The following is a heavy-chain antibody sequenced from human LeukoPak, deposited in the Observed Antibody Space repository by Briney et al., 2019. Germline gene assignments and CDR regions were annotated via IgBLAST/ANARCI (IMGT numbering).Heavy chain of an antibody. D-gene: IGHD3-3*01. CDR2: IYYSGST. V-gene: IGHV4-59*01. Sequence: SETLSLTCTVSGGSISSYYGSWIRQPPGKGLEWIGYIYYSGSTNYNPSLKSRVTISVDTSKNQFSLKLSSVTAADTAVYYCAREVRFFGVAHYYYYMDVWGKGTTVTVSS. CDR3: AREVRFFGVAHYYYYMDV. CDR1: GGSISSYY. J-gene: IGHJ6*03.